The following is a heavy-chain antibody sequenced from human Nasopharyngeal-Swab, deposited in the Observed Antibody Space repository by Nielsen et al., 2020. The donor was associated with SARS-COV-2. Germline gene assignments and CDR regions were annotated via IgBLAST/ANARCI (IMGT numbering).Heavy chain of an antibody. CDR1: GFTFSSYG. CDR2: IWYAGSNK. J-gene: IGHJ4*02. V-gene: IGHV3-33*01. Sequence: GESLKISCAASGFTFSSYGMHWVRQAPGKGLEWVAVIWYAGSNKYYADSVKGRFAISRDNSKNTLYLQMNSLRAEDTAVYYCARSLYYYYDSSGYSLWGQGTLVTVSS. D-gene: IGHD3-22*01. CDR3: ARSLYYYYDSSGYSL.